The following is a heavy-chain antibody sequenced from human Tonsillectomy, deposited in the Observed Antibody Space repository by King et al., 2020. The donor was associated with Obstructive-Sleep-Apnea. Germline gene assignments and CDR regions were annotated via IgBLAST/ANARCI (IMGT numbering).Heavy chain of an antibody. CDR1: GYTFTRYA. D-gene: IGHD3-10*01. Sequence: VQLVQSGSELKKPGASVKVSCKASGYTFTRYAMNWVRQAPGQGLQSMGWINTNTGNPTYAQGSTGRFVFSVDTSVSTAYLQISSLEAEDTAMYYCARDPLNTYHGSGSPGYLDLWGRGTLVTVSS. CDR3: ARDPLNTYHGSGSPGYLDL. CDR2: INTNTGNP. J-gene: IGHJ2*01. V-gene: IGHV7-4-1*02.